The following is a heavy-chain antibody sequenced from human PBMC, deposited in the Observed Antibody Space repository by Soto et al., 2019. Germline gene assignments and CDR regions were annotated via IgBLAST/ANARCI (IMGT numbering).Heavy chain of an antibody. CDR1: GFTFSSHG. J-gene: IGHJ4*02. D-gene: IGHD3-10*01. CDR3: ARDRGSRGFGPMDY. V-gene: IGHV3-33*01. CDR2: IWYDGSNE. Sequence: QVQLVESGGGVVQPGRSLRLSCAASGFTFSSHGIHWVRQALGKGLEWMAVIWYDGSNEYDADSVKGRFTISRDNSKNTLYVEMSSLRAEDTAVYYCARDRGSRGFGPMDYWGQGTLVTVSS.